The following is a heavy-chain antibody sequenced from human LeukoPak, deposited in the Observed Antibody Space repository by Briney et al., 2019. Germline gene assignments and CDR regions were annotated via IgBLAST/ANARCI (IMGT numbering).Heavy chain of an antibody. CDR3: ARDRGYSYGSYGMDV. CDR2: IYSGGST. D-gene: IGHD5-18*01. J-gene: IGHJ6*02. CDR1: GFTVSSNY. V-gene: IGHV3-66*01. Sequence: GGSLRLSCAASGFTVSSNYMCWVRQAPGKGLEWVSVIYSGGSTYYADSVKGRFTISRDNSKNTLYLQMNSLRAEDTAVYYCARDRGYSYGSYGMDVWGQGTTVTVSS.